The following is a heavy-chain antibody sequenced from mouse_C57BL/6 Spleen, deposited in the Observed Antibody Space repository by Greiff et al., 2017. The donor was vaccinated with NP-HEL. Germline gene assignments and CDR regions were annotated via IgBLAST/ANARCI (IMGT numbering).Heavy chain of an antibody. J-gene: IGHJ2*01. V-gene: IGHV1-82*01. CDR3: AREDNYDFDY. CDR1: GYAFSSSW. D-gene: IGHD1-3*01. CDR2: IYPGDGDT. Sequence: VQLQQSGPELVKPGASVKISCKASGYAFSSSWMNWVKQRPGKGLGWIGRIYPGDGDTNYNGKFKGKATLTADKSSSTAYMQLSSLTSEDSAVYFCAREDNYDFDYWGQGTTLTVSS.